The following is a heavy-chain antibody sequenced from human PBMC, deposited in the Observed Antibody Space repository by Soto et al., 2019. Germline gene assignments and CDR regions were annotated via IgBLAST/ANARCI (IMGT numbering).Heavy chain of an antibody. CDR1: GGSISTHNW. CDR2: IYHSGSL. Sequence: SETLSLTCAVSGGSISTHNWWTWVRQPPGKGLEWIGEIYHSGSLNYNPSLKSRLTISVDKSKNHFSLKLSPVTAADKAMYYCVRKYCSAGSCSTGFDRFDSWGQGPPVTV. J-gene: IGHJ5*01. CDR3: VRKYCSAGSCSTGFDRFDS. D-gene: IGHD2-15*01. V-gene: IGHV4-4*02.